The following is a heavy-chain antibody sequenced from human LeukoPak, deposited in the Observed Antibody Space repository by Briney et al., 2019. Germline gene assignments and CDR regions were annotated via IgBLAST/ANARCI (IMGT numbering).Heavy chain of an antibody. CDR1: GFTFSCSA. D-gene: IGHD1-1*01. Sequence: GGSLRLSCAASGFTFSCSAMHWVRQASGKGLEWVGRTRSKTNSYATSYAASVKGRFALSRDDSKNTAYLQMNSLKTEDTAVYYCTRYNVGFESWGQGTLVTVSS. CDR2: TRSKTNSYAT. J-gene: IGHJ4*02. V-gene: IGHV3-73*01. CDR3: TRYNVGFES.